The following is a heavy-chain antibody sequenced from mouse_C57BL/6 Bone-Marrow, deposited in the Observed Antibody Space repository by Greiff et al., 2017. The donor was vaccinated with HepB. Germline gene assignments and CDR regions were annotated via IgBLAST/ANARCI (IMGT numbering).Heavy chain of an antibody. D-gene: IGHD1-1*01. CDR3: ARDYGKLFDY. J-gene: IGHJ2*01. CDR1: GFTFSDYG. Sequence: EVNLVESGGGLVKPGGSLKLSCAASGFTFSDYGMHWVRQAPEKGLEWVAYISSGSSTIYYADTVKGRFTISRDNAKNTLFLQMTSLRSEDTAMYYCARDYGKLFDYWGQGTTLTVSS. V-gene: IGHV5-17*01. CDR2: ISSGSSTI.